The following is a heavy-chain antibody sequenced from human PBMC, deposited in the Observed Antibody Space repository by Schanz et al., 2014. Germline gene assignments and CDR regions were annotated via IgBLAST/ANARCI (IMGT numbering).Heavy chain of an antibody. Sequence: QVQLVESGGGLVKPGGSLRLSCAASGFTFSDYYMSWIRQAPGKGLEWVSNISSSGSTIYYADSVQGRFTISRDNFKNTVYMQMNSLRAEDTAAYYCARGGSSGYDISIYYIDVWGKGTTVTVSS. CDR2: ISSSGSTI. CDR1: GFTFSDYY. D-gene: IGHD5-12*01. CDR3: ARGGSSGYDISIYYIDV. J-gene: IGHJ6*03. V-gene: IGHV3-11*01.